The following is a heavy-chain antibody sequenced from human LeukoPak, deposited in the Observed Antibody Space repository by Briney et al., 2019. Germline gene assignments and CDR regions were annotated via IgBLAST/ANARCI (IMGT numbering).Heavy chain of an antibody. Sequence: PGGSLRLSCAASGFTFSSYAMHWVRQAPGKGLEWEAVISYDGSNKYYADSVKGRFTISRDNSKNTLYLQMNSLRAEDTAVYYCATLVEMATIVFDYWGQGTLVTVSS. V-gene: IGHV3-30-3*01. CDR1: GFTFSSYA. D-gene: IGHD5-24*01. CDR2: ISYDGSNK. J-gene: IGHJ4*02. CDR3: ATLVEMATIVFDY.